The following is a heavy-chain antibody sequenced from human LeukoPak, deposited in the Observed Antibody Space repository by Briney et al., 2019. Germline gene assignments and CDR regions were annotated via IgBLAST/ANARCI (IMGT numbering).Heavy chain of an antibody. CDR2: IRSKAYGGTT. CDR3: AKSPVEVPAAEGAFDI. D-gene: IGHD2-2*01. J-gene: IGHJ3*02. Sequence: GGSLRLSCAASGFTFSSYAMSWFRQAPGKGLEWVGFIRSKAYGGTTEYAASVKGRFTISRDDSKSIAYLQMNSLKTEDTAVYYCAKSPVEVPAAEGAFDIWGQGTMVTVSS. CDR1: GFTFSSYA. V-gene: IGHV3-49*03.